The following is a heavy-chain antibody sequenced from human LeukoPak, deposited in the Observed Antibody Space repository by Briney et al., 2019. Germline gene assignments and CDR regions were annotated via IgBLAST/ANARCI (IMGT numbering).Heavy chain of an antibody. CDR1: GFTVSSNY. D-gene: IGHD1-20*01. V-gene: IGHV3-53*01. CDR3: ARVDNWNDVSYYFDY. J-gene: IGHJ4*02. Sequence: PGGSLRLSCAASGFTVSSNYMSWVRQAPGKGLEWVSVIYSGGSTYYADSVKGRFTISRDNSKSTLYLQMNSLRAEDTAVYYCARVDNWNDVSYYFDYWGQGTLVTVSS. CDR2: IYSGGST.